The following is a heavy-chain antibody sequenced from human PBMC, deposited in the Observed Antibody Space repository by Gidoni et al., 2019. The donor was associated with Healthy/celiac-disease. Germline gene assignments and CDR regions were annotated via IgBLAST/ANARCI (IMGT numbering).Heavy chain of an antibody. D-gene: IGHD1-26*01. Sequence: QVQLVESGGGVVQPGRSLRLSCAASGFTFSRYGMHWVRKAPGKGLEWVAVISYDGSNKYYADSVKGRFTIARDNSKNTLYLQMNSLRPEDTAVYYCAKGVRAVAGADAFDIWGQGTMVTVSS. V-gene: IGHV3-30*18. CDR3: AKGVRAVAGADAFDI. CDR1: GFTFSRYG. CDR2: ISYDGSNK. J-gene: IGHJ3*02.